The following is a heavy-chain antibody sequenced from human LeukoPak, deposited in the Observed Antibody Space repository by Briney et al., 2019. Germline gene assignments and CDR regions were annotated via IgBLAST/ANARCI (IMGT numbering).Heavy chain of an antibody. CDR1: GCRFTTYW. CDR2: IYPDDSNT. Sequence: GASLKISCKGSGCRFTTYWIVWGRQLPGKGLEGRGIIYPDDSNTKYSPSFQGQVTISADKSISTPYLQWTSLKASDTAMYYCARLPGTGGYREGAYWGQGALVTVSS. CDR3: ARLPGTGGYREGAY. V-gene: IGHV5-51*01. J-gene: IGHJ4*02. D-gene: IGHD2-8*02.